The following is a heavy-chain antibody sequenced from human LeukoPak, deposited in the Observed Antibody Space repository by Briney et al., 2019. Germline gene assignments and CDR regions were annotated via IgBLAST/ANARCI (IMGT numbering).Heavy chain of an antibody. CDR1: GFTFSSYG. V-gene: IGHV3-30*18. D-gene: IGHD6-13*01. Sequence: PGRSLRLSCAASGFTFSSYGMHWVRQAPGKGLEWVAVISYDGSNKYYADSVEGRFTISRDNSKNTLYLQMNSLRAEDTAVYYCAKEGQQLVPDAFDIWGQGTMVTVSS. CDR2: ISYDGSNK. J-gene: IGHJ3*02. CDR3: AKEGQQLVPDAFDI.